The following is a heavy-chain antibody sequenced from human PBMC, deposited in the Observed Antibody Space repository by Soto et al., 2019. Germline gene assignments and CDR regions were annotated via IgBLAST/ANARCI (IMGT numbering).Heavy chain of an antibody. CDR3: AKGGAVADRPFDY. Sequence: GGSLRLSCAASGFTFINYALSWVRQTPGKGLEWVSAISGNGGTTYYADSVKGRFTISRDNSKNTLYLQMNSLRAEDTAVYYCAKGGAVADRPFDYWGQGTLVTVSS. J-gene: IGHJ4*02. CDR1: GFTFINYA. CDR2: ISGNGGTT. D-gene: IGHD6-19*01. V-gene: IGHV3-23*01.